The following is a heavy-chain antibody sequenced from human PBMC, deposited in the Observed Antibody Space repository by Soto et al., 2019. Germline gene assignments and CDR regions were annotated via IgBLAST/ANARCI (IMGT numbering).Heavy chain of an antibody. CDR2: IYPGDSAT. CDR1: GYSFTSYW. V-gene: IGHV5-51*01. J-gene: IGHJ4*02. CDR3: ASVGGYSYVLDY. Sequence: GESLKISCKGSGYSFTSYWIGWVRQMPGKGLEWMGIIYPGDSATSYGPSFQGQFTISADKSIITAYLQWSSLKASDTAMYYCASVGGYSYVLDYWGQGTLVTVSS. D-gene: IGHD5-18*01.